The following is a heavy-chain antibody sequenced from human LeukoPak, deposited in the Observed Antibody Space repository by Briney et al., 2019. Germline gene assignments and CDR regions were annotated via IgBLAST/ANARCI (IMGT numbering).Heavy chain of an antibody. CDR1: GGSISSYY. Sequence: SETLSLTCTVSGGSISSYYWSWIRQPPGKGLEWIGYIYYSGSTNYNPSLKSRVTISVDTSKNQFSLKLSSVTAADTAVYYCASTTVVRGFEYWGQGTLVTVSS. J-gene: IGHJ4*02. CDR2: IYYSGST. CDR3: ASTTVVRGFEY. V-gene: IGHV4-59*01. D-gene: IGHD4-23*01.